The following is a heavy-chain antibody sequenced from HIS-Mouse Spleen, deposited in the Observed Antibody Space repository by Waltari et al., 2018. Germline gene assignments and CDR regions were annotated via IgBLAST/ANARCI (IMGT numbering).Heavy chain of an antibody. Sequence: SCAASGFTFSSYGMHWVRQAPGKGLEWVAVISYDGSNKYYADSVKGRFTISRDNSKNTLYLQMNSLRAEDTAVYYCAKDRTLWYFDLWGRGTLVTVSS. CDR1: GFTFSSYG. J-gene: IGHJ2*01. CDR2: ISYDGSNK. CDR3: AKDRTLWYFDL. V-gene: IGHV3-30*18.